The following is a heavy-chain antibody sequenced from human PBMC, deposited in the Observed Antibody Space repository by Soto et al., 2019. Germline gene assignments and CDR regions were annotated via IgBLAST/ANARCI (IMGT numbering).Heavy chain of an antibody. V-gene: IGHV4-31*03. Sequence: SETLSLTCTVSGGYISSGGYYWSWIRQHPGKGLEWIGYIYYSGSTYYNPSLKSRVTISVDTSKNQFSLKLSSVTAADTAVYYCARDLDCSSTSCYSSGAFDIWGQGTMVTVSS. CDR2: IYYSGST. CDR3: ARDLDCSSTSCYSSGAFDI. D-gene: IGHD2-2*01. J-gene: IGHJ3*02. CDR1: GGYISSGGYY.